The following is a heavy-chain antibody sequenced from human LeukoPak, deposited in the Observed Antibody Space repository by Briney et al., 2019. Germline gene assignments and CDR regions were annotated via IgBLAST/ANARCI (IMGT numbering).Heavy chain of an antibody. V-gene: IGHV6-1*01. CDR3: ARRIAVAARDDAFDI. Sequence: SQTLSLTCAISGDSVSSNSAAWTWIRQSPSRGLEWLGRTCYRSKWYNDYAVSVKSRITINPDTSKNQFSLPLNSVTPEDTAVYYCARRIAVAARDDAFDIWGQGTMVTVSS. D-gene: IGHD6-19*01. CDR1: GDSVSSNSAA. J-gene: IGHJ3*02. CDR2: TCYRSKWYN.